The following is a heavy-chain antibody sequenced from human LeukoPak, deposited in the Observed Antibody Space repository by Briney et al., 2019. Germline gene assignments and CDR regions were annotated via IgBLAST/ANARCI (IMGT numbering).Heavy chain of an antibody. Sequence: GRSLRLSCAASGFTFSSYGMHWVRQAPGKGLEWVAFIRYDGSNKYYADSVKGRFTISRDNSKNTLYLQMNSLRAEDTAVYYCVGDTVTTPNYWGQGTLVTVSS. D-gene: IGHD4-17*01. V-gene: IGHV3-30*02. J-gene: IGHJ4*02. CDR2: IRYDGSNK. CDR1: GFTFSSYG. CDR3: VGDTVTTPNY.